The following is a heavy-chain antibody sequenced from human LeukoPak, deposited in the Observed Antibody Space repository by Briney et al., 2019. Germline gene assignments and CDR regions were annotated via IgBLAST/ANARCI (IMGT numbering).Heavy chain of an antibody. D-gene: IGHD6-19*01. J-gene: IGHJ4*02. CDR3: AKEDDVAVAGHGSIDF. Sequence: GGSLRLSCAASGFTFSNFAMSWVRQAPGKGLEWVSTMDSSGGSTNYADSVKGRFSVSRDNSKNTLYLQMNSLRAEDTAVYYCAKEDDVAVAGHGSIDFWGQGSLVTVSS. CDR1: GFTFSNFA. CDR2: MDSSGGST. V-gene: IGHV3-23*01.